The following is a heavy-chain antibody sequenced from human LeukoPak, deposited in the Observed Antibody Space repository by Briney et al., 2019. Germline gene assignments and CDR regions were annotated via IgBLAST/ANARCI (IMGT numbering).Heavy chain of an antibody. Sequence: GGSLRLSCAASGFTFGSYSMNWVRQAPGKGLEWVSYISSSSSTIYYADSVKGRFTISRDNAKNSLYLQMNSLRAEDTAVYYCARDRGSSGWYYFDYWGQGTLVTVSS. J-gene: IGHJ4*02. V-gene: IGHV3-48*01. CDR1: GFTFGSYS. CDR3: ARDRGSSGWYYFDY. D-gene: IGHD6-19*01. CDR2: ISSSSSTI.